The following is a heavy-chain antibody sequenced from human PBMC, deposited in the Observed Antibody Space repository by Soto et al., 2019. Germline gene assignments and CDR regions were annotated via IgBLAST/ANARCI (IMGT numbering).Heavy chain of an antibody. J-gene: IGHJ4*02. CDR2: INIDGSST. CDR3: ARDLGSDTSAYDY. D-gene: IGHD3-22*01. V-gene: IGHV3-74*01. CDR1: GFTFRRYW. Sequence: GSLTLSCAPSGFTFRRYWMHWVSQAPGKGLVWASRINIDGSSTTYADSVSGRFTISRDNAKNTLYLQMNRLRAENTAVYYCARDLGSDTSAYDYWGQGTLVTVSS.